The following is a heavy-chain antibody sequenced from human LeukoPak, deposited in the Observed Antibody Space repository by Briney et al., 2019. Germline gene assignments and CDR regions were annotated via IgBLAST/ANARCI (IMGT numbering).Heavy chain of an antibody. CDR3: ARDGWRTRWYFDL. D-gene: IGHD2-15*01. V-gene: IGHV3-48*04. J-gene: IGHJ2*01. CDR1: GFTFSIYS. Sequence: GGSLRLSCAASGFTFSIYSMNWVRQAPGKGLEWVSDISSSSSTIKYADSVKGRFTISRDNAKNSLYLQMNSLRAEDTAVYYCARDGWRTRWYFDLWGRGTLVTVSS. CDR2: ISSSSSTI.